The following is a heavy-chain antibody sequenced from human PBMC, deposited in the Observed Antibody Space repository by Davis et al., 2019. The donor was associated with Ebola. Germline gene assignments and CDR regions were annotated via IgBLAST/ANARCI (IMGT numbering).Heavy chain of an antibody. D-gene: IGHD1-1*01. Sequence: ASVKVPCKASGYTFTSYGISWVRQAPGQGLEWMGWINPHNGNTNYAQNVQGRVTMTTDTSTSTAYMELRSLRSDDTAVYYCARAQFPTTSDHWGQGTLVTVSS. CDR1: GYTFTSYG. CDR2: INPHNGNT. J-gene: IGHJ4*02. V-gene: IGHV1-18*01. CDR3: ARAQFPTTSDH.